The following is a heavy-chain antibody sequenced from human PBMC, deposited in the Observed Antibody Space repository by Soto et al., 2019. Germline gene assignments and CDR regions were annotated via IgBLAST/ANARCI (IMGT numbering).Heavy chain of an antibody. D-gene: IGHD6-13*01. CDR3: AREMAAAPYYYYYMDV. J-gene: IGHJ6*03. CDR2: INSDGSST. V-gene: IGHV3-74*01. CDR1: GFTFSSYW. Sequence: EVQLVESGGGLVQPGGSLRLSCAASGFTFSSYWMHWVRQAPGKGLVCVSRINSDGSSTSYADSVKGRFTISRDNAKNTLYLQMNSLRAEDTAVYYCAREMAAAPYYYYYMDVWGKGTTVTVSS.